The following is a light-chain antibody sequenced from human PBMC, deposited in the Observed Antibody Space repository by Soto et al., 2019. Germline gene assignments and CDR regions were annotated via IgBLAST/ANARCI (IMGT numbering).Light chain of an antibody. CDR2: AAS. CDR3: QQCYGSPRT. Sequence: DIQMTQSPSTLSASVGDRVTITCRASQSISTYLNWYQQKLGKAPTLLIYAASSLQSGVPSRFRGGGSGTDFTLTISSLQPVDFATYFCQQCYGSPRTFGQGTKVEI. CDR1: QSISTY. J-gene: IGKJ1*01. V-gene: IGKV1-39*01.